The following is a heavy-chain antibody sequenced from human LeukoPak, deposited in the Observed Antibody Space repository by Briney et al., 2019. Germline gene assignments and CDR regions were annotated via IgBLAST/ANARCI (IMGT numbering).Heavy chain of an antibody. CDR2: IYYSGST. CDR1: GGSISNYY. CDR3: ASPSY. Sequence: SETLSLTCTVSGGSISNYYWSWIRQPPGKGLEWIGYIYYSGSTNYNPSLKSRVTMSVDTSKNQSSLKLSSVTAADTAAYYCASPSYWGQGTLVTVSS. J-gene: IGHJ4*02. V-gene: IGHV4-59*01.